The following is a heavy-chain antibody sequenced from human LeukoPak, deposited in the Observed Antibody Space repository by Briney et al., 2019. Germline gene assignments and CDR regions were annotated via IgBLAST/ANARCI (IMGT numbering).Heavy chain of an antibody. J-gene: IGHJ4*02. D-gene: IGHD6-13*01. V-gene: IGHV1-69*05. Sequence: ASVNVSCKASGGTFSSYAISWVRQAPGQGLEWMGGIIPIFGTANYAQKFQGRVTITTDESTSTAYMELSSLRSEDTAVYYCAREGDLPTAAAGTFDYWGQGTLVTVSS. CDR1: GGTFSSYA. CDR3: AREGDLPTAAAGTFDY. CDR2: IIPIFGTA.